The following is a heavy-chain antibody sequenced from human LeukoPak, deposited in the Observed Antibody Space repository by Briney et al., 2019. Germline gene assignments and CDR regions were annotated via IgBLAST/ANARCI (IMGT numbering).Heavy chain of an antibody. D-gene: IGHD4-23*01. Sequence: SETLSLTCTVSGGSISSYYWSWIRQPPGKGLEWIGYIYTSGSTNYNPSLKRRVTISVDTSKTPFSLKLSPVTPADTAVYYCARHKAGPTTAVGYYYGMDVWGQGTPVTVSS. V-gene: IGHV4-4*09. CDR2: IYTSGST. CDR1: GGSISSYY. CDR3: ARHKAGPTTAVGYYYGMDV. J-gene: IGHJ6*02.